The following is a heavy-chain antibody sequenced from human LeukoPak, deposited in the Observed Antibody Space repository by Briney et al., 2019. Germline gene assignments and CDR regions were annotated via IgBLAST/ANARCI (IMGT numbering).Heavy chain of an antibody. D-gene: IGHD6-13*01. J-gene: IGHJ4*02. CDR3: ARVTLAAIRLGYFDC. V-gene: IGHV1-69*13. CDR2: IIPIFGTA. CDR1: GYTFTSYD. Sequence: GASVTVSCKASGYTFTSYDINWVRQAPGQGLEWMGGIIPIFGTANYAQKFQGRVTITADESTSTAYMELSSLRSEDTAVYYCARVTLAAIRLGYFDCWGQGTLVTVSS.